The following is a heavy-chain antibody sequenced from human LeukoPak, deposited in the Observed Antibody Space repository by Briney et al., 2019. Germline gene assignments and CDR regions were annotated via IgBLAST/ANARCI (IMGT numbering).Heavy chain of an antibody. J-gene: IGHJ5*02. CDR3: ARRELVGWFDP. D-gene: IGHD6-6*01. Sequence: SQTLSLTCGVSGGSISSGGYSWGWIRQPPGKGLEWIGYIYHSGSTYYNPSLKSRVTISVDRSKKQFSLKLSSVTAADTAVYYCARRELVGWFDPWGQGTLVTVSS. CDR2: IYHSGST. V-gene: IGHV4-30-2*01. CDR1: GGSISSGGYS.